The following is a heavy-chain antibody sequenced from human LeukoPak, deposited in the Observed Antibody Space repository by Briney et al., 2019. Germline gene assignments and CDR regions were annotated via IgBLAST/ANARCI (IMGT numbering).Heavy chain of an antibody. J-gene: IGHJ6*02. V-gene: IGHV1-18*01. CDR3: ARSEDRNSSSWYYYYYYYGMDV. D-gene: IGHD6-13*01. Sequence: ASVKVSCKASGYTFTSYGISWVRQAPGQGLEWMGWISAYNGNTNYAQKLQGRVTMPTDTSTSTAYMELRSLRSDDTAVYYCARSEDRNSSSWYYYYYYYGMDVWGQGTTVTVSS. CDR1: GYTFTSYG. CDR2: ISAYNGNT.